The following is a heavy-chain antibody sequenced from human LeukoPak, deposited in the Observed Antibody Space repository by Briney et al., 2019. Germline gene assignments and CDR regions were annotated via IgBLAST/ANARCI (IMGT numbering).Heavy chain of an antibody. CDR1: GYTFTNYG. CDR2: ISAYSGNT. D-gene: IGHD3-3*01. CDR3: ARAPDDYDFWSGPFDY. Sequence: ASVKVSCKASGYTFTNYGVSWVRQAPGQGLEWMGWISAYSGNTNYAQNLQGRVTMTTDTSTSTAYMELRSLRSDDTAVYYCARAPDDYDFWSGPFDYWGRGTLVTVSS. J-gene: IGHJ4*02. V-gene: IGHV1-18*01.